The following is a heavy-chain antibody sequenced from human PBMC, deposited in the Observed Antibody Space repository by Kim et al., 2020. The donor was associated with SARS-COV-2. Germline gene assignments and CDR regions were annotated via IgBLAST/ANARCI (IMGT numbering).Heavy chain of an antibody. Sequence: SETLSLTCSVAGGSIANDFAYYWGWVRQSPGKGLDWVGIVYFDGSGFYNPSLKSRLSMSVDTSDNQFSLRLNSVTVADTALYFCVRDEGGVGAFDSLGQG. CDR3: VRDEGGVGAFDS. D-gene: IGHD3-16*01. CDR1: GGSIANDFAYY. J-gene: IGHJ4*02. V-gene: IGHV4-39*07. CDR2: VYFDGSG.